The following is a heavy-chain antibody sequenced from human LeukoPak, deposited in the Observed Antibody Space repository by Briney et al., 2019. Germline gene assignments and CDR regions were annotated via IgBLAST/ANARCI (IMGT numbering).Heavy chain of an antibody. CDR3: ARHRRSLRYYDSSGYLPSWFDP. D-gene: IGHD3-22*01. CDR1: GGSISSSSYY. CDR2: IYYSGST. Sequence: SETLSLTCTVSGGSISSSSYYWGWIRQPPGKGLEGIGSIYYSGSTYYNPSLKSRVTISVDTSKNQFSLKLSSVTAADTAVYYCARHRRSLRYYDSSGYLPSWFDPWGQGTLVTVSS. V-gene: IGHV4-39*01. J-gene: IGHJ5*02.